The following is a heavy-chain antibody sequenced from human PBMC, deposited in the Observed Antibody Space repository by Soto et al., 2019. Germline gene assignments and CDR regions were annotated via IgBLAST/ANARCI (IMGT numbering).Heavy chain of an antibody. CDR3: VRGWTAGSL. D-gene: IGHD6-19*01. CDR2: TYYTSKWNN. Sequence: PSQTLSLTCAISGDSVSSNGAPWNWIRQSPSRGLEWLGRTYYTSKWNNDYAESVESRIAISADTSRNQFSLQVISVTPEDTAVYYCVRGWTAGSLWGQGTLVTVSS. J-gene: IGHJ4*02. CDR1: GDSVSSNGAP. V-gene: IGHV6-1*01.